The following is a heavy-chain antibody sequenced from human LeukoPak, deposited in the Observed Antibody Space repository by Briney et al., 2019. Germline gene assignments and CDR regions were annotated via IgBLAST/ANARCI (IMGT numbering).Heavy chain of an antibody. V-gene: IGHV4-59*12. D-gene: IGHD6-6*01. CDR3: ARPKAARLRWFDP. CDR2: IYYSGST. CDR1: GGSISSYY. J-gene: IGHJ5*02. Sequence: PSETLSLTCTVSGGSISSYYWSWIRQPPGKGLEWIGYIYYSGSTNYNPSLKSRVTISVDTSKNQFSLKLSSVTAADTAVYYCARPKAARLRWFDPWGQGTLVTVSS.